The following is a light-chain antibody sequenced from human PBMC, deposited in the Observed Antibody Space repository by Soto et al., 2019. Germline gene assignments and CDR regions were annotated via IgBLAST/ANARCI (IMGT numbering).Light chain of an antibody. V-gene: IGKV1-39*01. CDR3: QQSYNIPLT. J-gene: IGKJ4*01. Sequence: EIQMTQSPSSLSASVGNRVTLTCRASQSISSRLYWFQQKPGHASKLLIYGASNLQSVVPSRFSSSGTGTDFTLTISSLHPEELATNYCQQSYNIPLTIGGGTKVEIK. CDR2: GAS. CDR1: QSISSR.